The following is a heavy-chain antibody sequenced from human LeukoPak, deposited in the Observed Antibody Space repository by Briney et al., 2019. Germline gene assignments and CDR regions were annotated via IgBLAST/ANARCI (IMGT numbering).Heavy chain of an antibody. V-gene: IGHV4-59*01. CDR2: IYYSGST. CDR1: GGSISSYY. CDR3: ASFLAGVFDY. J-gene: IGHJ4*02. Sequence: DPSETLSLTCTVSGGSISSYYWSWIRQPAGKGLEWIGYIYYSGSTNYNPSLKSRVTISVDTSKNQFSLKLSSVTAADTAVYYWASFLAGVFDYWGQGTLVTVSS. D-gene: IGHD6-13*01.